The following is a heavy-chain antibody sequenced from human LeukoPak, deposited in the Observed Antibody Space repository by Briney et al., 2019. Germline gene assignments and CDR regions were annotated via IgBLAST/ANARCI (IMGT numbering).Heavy chain of an antibody. CDR2: ISGSGGST. D-gene: IGHD2-21*01. CDR3: ARGRGMVITGDASDI. J-gene: IGHJ3*02. V-gene: IGHV3-23*01. CDR1: GFTFSSYA. Sequence: QAGGSLRLSCAASGFTFSSYAMSWVRQAPGKGLEWVSGISGSGGSTYYADSVKGRFTISRENSKNMMYLQMNSLRAEDKAVYYCARGRGMVITGDASDIWGQGTMVTVSS.